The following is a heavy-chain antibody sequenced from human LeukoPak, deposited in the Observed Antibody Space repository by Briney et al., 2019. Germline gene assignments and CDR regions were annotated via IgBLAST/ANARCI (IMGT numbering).Heavy chain of an antibody. V-gene: IGHV3-15*01. CDR3: STGGGVLRFL. D-gene: IGHD3-3*01. CDR2: IKSKKDGEIT. CDR1: GINFSNAW. Sequence: PGGSLRLSCAASGINFSNAWLSLVRQAPGKGLEWVGRIKSKKDGEITDYTAPVKGRFTISRDDSKDTLYLQMNSLKTEDTAVYYCSTGGGVLRFLGGQGTLVTVSS. J-gene: IGHJ4*02.